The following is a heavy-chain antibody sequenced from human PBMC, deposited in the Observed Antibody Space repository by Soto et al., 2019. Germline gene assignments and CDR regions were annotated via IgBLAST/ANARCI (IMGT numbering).Heavy chain of an antibody. CDR1: GFTFSSYG. CDR3: AKDRGGDCPDNSCYFGADY. D-gene: IGHD2-2*01. CDR2: ISDTGSSH. Sequence: VQLVESGGTVVQPGGSLRLSCVGSGFTFSSYGMHWVRQAPGKGLECVAVISDTGSSHYYAASVEGRFTISRENSKNILSLHMDRLRVEDTAVYYCAKDRGGDCPDNSCYFGADYWGQGTPVTVSS. J-gene: IGHJ4*02. V-gene: IGHV3-30*18.